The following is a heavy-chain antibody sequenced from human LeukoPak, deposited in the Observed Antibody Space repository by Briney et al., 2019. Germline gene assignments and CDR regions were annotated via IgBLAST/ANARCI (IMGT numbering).Heavy chain of an antibody. Sequence: ASVKVSCKASGYTFTNYYTHWVRQAPGQGLEWMGWINPNNDSTNYAAQKFQGRVTMTRDTSISTAYMELSSLTSDDTAVYYCARVFFYGGNSVPFDYWGQGTLVTVSS. CDR3: ARVFFYGGNSVPFDY. CDR2: INPNNDST. D-gene: IGHD4-23*01. CDR1: GYTFTNYY. J-gene: IGHJ4*02. V-gene: IGHV1-2*02.